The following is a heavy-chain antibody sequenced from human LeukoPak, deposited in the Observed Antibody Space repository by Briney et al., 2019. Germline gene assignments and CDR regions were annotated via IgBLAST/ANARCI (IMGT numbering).Heavy chain of an antibody. CDR3: AREDGRYCSGGSCYTYFYYYYGMDV. CDR2: MSPDSGET. D-gene: IGHD2-15*01. V-gene: IGHV1-8*01. J-gene: IGHJ6*02. Sequence: ASVKVSCKTSGYTFANYEINWLRQSTGQGLEWMGWMSPDSGETGSAQRFQGRLTMTRNTSISTAYMELSSLRSEDTAVYYCAREDGRYCSGGSCYTYFYYYYGMDVWGQGTTVTVSS. CDR1: GYTFANYE.